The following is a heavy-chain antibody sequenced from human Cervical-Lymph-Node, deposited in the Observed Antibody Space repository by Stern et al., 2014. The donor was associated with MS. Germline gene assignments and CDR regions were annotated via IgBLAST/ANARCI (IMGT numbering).Heavy chain of an antibody. CDR3: ARVPSSGWIDAFDI. J-gene: IGHJ3*02. CDR1: GFTFSSHS. Sequence: EVQLVESGGGLVQPGGSLRLSWATSGFTFSSHSMNWVRQAPGKVLEWVSYISSSITTIYYADSVKGRFTISRDNAKNSLYLQMNSLRAEDTAMYYCARVPSSGWIDAFDIWGQGTMVTVSS. D-gene: IGHD6-19*01. CDR2: ISSSITTI. V-gene: IGHV3-48*01.